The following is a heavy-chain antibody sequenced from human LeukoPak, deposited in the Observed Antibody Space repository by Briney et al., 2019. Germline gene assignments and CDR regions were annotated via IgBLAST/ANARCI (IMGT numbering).Heavy chain of an antibody. CDR3: ARPAGDGYNYFDY. D-gene: IGHD5-24*01. CDR1: GFTFTIYW. V-gene: IGHV5-51*01. Sequence: GESLKISCKTSGFTFTIYWIGWVRQMPGKGLEWMGIIYPGESDTRYSPSFQGQVTISADKSISTAYLEWSSLKASDTAMYYCARPAGDGYNYFDYWGQGTLVSVSS. CDR2: IYPGESDT. J-gene: IGHJ4*02.